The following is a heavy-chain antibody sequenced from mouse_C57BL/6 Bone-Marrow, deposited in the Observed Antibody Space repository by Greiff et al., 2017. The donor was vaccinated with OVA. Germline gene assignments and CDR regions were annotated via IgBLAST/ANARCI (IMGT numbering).Heavy chain of an antibody. CDR1: GFSLSTSGMG. Sequence: QVTLKESGPGILQSSQTLSLTCSFSGFSLSTSGMGVSWIRQPSGKGLEWLAHIYWDDDKRYNPSLKSRLTISKDTSRNQVFLKITSVYTADTATYYFARSHYDYGAWFAYWGQGTLVTVSA. CDR2: IYWDDDK. CDR3: ARSHYDYGAWFAY. V-gene: IGHV8-12*01. J-gene: IGHJ3*01. D-gene: IGHD2-4*01.